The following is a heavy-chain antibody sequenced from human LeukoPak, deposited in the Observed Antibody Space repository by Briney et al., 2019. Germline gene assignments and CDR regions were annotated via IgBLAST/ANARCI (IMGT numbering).Heavy chain of an antibody. CDR1: GFSITSYY. V-gene: IGHV4-59*01. Sequence: SETLSLTCTVSGFSITSYYWSWIRQPPGKGLEWIGLIHYSGSTTYNPSLKSRVTMSVDTSKNQFSLQLRSVTAADTALYYCARDIREVRATHYFDYWGQGTLVTVTS. CDR2: IHYSGST. CDR3: ARDIREVRATHYFDY. D-gene: IGHD1-1*01. J-gene: IGHJ4*02.